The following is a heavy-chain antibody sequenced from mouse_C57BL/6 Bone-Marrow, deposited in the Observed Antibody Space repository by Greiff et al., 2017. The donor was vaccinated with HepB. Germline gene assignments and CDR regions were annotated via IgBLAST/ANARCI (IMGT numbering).Heavy chain of an antibody. V-gene: IGHV1-64*01. J-gene: IGHJ4*01. Sequence: QVQLKQPGAELVKPGASVKLSCKASGYTFTSYWMHWVKQRPGQGLEWIGMIHPNSGSTNYNEKFKSKATLTVDKSSSTAYMQLSSLTSEDSAVYYCARWTTVVAYYAMDYWGQGTSVTVYS. CDR1: GYTFTSYW. CDR3: ARWTTVVAYYAMDY. D-gene: IGHD1-1*01. CDR2: IHPNSGST.